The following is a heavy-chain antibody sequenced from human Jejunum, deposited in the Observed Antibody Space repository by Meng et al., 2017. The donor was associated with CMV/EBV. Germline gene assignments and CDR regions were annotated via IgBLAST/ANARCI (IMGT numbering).Heavy chain of an antibody. V-gene: IGHV3-23*01. D-gene: IGHD2-8*01. CDR2: VTGSGGRA. CDR3: AKDSPVLMMYGNYFDF. J-gene: IGHJ4*02. Sequence: GFPFSNYALTWVRQAPGKGVEGVSVVTGSGGRAYYADSVKGRFTISRDNSKNTLYLHMNSLRAEDTALYYCAKDSPVLMMYGNYFDFWGQGTLVTSPQ. CDR1: GFPFSNYA.